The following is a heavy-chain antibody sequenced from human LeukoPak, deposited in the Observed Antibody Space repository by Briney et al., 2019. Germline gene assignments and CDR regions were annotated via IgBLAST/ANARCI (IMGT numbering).Heavy chain of an antibody. J-gene: IGHJ4*02. CDR2: INPNSGGT. D-gene: IGHD2-2*02. CDR3: ARAYLGYCSSTSCYTMDY. Sequence: ASVKVSCKASGYTFTGYYMHWVRQAPGQGLEWMGWINPNSGGTNYAQKFQGRVTMTRDTSISTAYMELSRLRSDDTAVHYCARAYLGYCSSTSCYTMDYWGQGTLVTVSS. V-gene: IGHV1-2*02. CDR1: GYTFTGYY.